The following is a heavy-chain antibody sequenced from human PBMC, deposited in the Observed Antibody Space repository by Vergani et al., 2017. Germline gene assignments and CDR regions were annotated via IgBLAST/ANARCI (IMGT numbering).Heavy chain of an antibody. Sequence: EVQLVESGGGLVQPGRSLRLSCAASGFTFDDYAMHWVRQAPGKGLEWVSGINWNSDSIAYADAVKGRFTISRDNAKNSLYLQMNSMRAEDTALYYCVKDIAASGNYWYFDRVGRGAMVGVCS. CDR1: GFTFDDYA. CDR2: INWNSDSI. CDR3: VKDIAASGNYWYFDR. V-gene: IGHV3-9*01. D-gene: IGHD6-13*01. J-gene: IGHJ2*01.